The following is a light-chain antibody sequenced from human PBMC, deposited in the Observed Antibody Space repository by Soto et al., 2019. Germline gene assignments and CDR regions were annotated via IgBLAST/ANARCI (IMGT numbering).Light chain of an antibody. CDR2: DVS. J-gene: IGLJ2*01. CDR1: SSDVGGYNY. Sequence: QSALTQPASVSGSPGQSITISCTGTSSDVGGYNYVSWYQQHPGKAPKLIIYDVSNRPSGVSNRFSGSKSGNTASLTISGLQAEDEADYYCRSYTSSSPLVFGGGTQLTVL. CDR3: RSYTSSSPLV. V-gene: IGLV2-14*03.